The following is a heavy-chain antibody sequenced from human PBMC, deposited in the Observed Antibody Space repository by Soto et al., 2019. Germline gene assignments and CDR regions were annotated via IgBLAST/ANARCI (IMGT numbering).Heavy chain of an antibody. CDR2: ISGTGGST. J-gene: IGHJ4*02. V-gene: IGHV3-23*01. CDR3: AKDRLGGYFDY. D-gene: IGHD3-22*01. Sequence: EVQVLDSGGGLVQPGGSLRLSCAASGFTFNNYAMNWVRQAPGKGLEWVATISGTGGSTYYADSVKGRFTISRDNSKNTLYLQMNSLRVEDTAVYYCAKDRLGGYFDYWGQGTQVTVSS. CDR1: GFTFNNYA.